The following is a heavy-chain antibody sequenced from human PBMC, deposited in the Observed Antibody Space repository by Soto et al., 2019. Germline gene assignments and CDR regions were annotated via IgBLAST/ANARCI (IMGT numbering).Heavy chain of an antibody. CDR1: GFIFRNYG. V-gene: IGHV3-30*03. D-gene: IGHD5-18*01. Sequence: PGGSLRLSCAASGFIFRNYGMHWVRQAPGKGLEWVAVISFDGNKRYYADSVKGRFTISRDNSNNTLYLQMNSLRPEDTAVYYCASGTRGYSYGYVLNVFDYWGQGTLVTVSS. J-gene: IGHJ4*02. CDR3: ASGTRGYSYGYVLNVFDY. CDR2: ISFDGNKR.